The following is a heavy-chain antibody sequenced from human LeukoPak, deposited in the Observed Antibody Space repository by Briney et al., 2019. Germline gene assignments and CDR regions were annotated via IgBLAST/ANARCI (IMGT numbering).Heavy chain of an antibody. CDR3: ALTEIPAAISAFDI. D-gene: IGHD2-2*01. V-gene: IGHV5-10-1*01. CDR1: GYSFSTHW. CDR2: IDPTDSYT. Sequence: GESLRISCQASGYSFSTHWINWVRQMPGKGLEWMGRIDPTDSYTNYSPSFQGHVTISVDRSVNTAYLQWSSLKASDTAMYYCALTEIPAAISAFDIWGQGTMVTVSS. J-gene: IGHJ3*02.